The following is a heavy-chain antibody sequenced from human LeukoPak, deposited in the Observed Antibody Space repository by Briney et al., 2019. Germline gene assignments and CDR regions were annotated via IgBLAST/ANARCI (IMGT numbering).Heavy chain of an antibody. Sequence: GGSQRLSCAVSGFTFSDYYMSWIRQAPGKGLEWISHISGSGSIMYYADSVKGRFTISRDNAKNSLYLQMNSLRVEDTAVYYCARDNGNSYGHNWFDPWGQGTLVTVSS. D-gene: IGHD5-18*01. V-gene: IGHV3-11*01. CDR3: ARDNGNSYGHNWFDP. CDR1: GFTFSDYY. J-gene: IGHJ5*02. CDR2: ISGSGSIM.